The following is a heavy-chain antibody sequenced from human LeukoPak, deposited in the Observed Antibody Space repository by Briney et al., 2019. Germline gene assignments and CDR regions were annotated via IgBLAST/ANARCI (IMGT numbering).Heavy chain of an antibody. V-gene: IGHV3-53*01. CDR2: IYSGGST. J-gene: IGHJ4*02. CDR3: AKGRVRGVNVFDY. Sequence: GGSLRLSCAASGFTVSSNYMSWVRQAPGKGLEWVSVIYSGGSTYYADSVKGRFTISRDNSKNRLYLQMNSLRAEDTAVYYCAKGRVRGVNVFDYWGQGTLVTVSS. D-gene: IGHD3-10*01. CDR1: GFTVSSNY.